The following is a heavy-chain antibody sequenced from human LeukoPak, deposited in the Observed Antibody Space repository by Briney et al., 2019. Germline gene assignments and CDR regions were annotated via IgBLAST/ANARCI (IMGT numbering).Heavy chain of an antibody. D-gene: IGHD3-3*01. Sequence: GGSLRLSCAASGFTFSSYWMSWVRQAPGKGLEWVSYISSSSSYIYYADSVKGRFTISRDNAKNSLSLQMSSLRAEDTAVYYCTRGTSSGYYSAYWGQGTLVTVSS. J-gene: IGHJ4*02. CDR1: GFTFSSYW. CDR2: ISSSSSYI. CDR3: TRGTSSGYYSAY. V-gene: IGHV3-21*01.